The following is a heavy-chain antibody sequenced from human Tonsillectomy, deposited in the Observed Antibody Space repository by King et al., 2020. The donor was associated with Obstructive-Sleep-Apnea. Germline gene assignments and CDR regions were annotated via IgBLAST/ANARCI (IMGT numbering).Heavy chain of an antibody. CDR1: GYTFTSYH. Sequence: QLVQSGAEGKKPGASVKVSCKASGYTFTSYHMHWVRQAPGQGLEWMGIINPSGGSTSYAQKFQGRVTMTRDTSASTVYMELGRLGSEDTAVYYCARGDIVVVPDAMLGGMSLMYYYYGMDVWGQGTTVTVSS. CDR2: INPSGGST. CDR3: ARGDIVVVPDAMLGGMSLMYYYYGMDV. J-gene: IGHJ6*02. D-gene: IGHD2-2*01. V-gene: IGHV1-46*01.